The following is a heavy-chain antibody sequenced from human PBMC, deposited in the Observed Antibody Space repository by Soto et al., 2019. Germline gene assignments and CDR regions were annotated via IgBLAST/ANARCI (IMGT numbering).Heavy chain of an antibody. J-gene: IGHJ6*02. CDR1: GGSISSSNW. D-gene: IGHD3-3*01. CDR3: ARGLRYYDFWSGYYGLWGMDV. Sequence: SETLSLTCAVSGGSISSSNWWSWVRQPPGKGLEWIGEIYHSGSTNYNPSLKSRVTISVDKSKNQFSLKLSSVTAADTAVYYCARGLRYYDFWSGYYGLWGMDVWGQGTTVTVSS. CDR2: IYHSGST. V-gene: IGHV4-4*02.